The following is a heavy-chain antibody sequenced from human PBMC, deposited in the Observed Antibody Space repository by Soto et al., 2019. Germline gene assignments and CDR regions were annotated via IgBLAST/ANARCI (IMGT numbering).Heavy chain of an antibody. Sequence: PSETLSLTCAVYGGSFSGYYWSWIRQPPGKGLEWIGEINHSGSTNYNPSLKSRVTISVDTSKNQFSLKLSSVTAADTAVYYCARAKVFWSGYPRSYYFDYWGQATLVTVSS. V-gene: IGHV4-34*01. J-gene: IGHJ4*02. D-gene: IGHD3-3*01. CDR2: INHSGST. CDR3: ARAKVFWSGYPRSYYFDY. CDR1: GGSFSGYY.